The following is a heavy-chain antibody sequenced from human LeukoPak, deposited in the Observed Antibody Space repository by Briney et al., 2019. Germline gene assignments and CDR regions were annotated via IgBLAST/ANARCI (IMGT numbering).Heavy chain of an antibody. D-gene: IGHD2-2*01. Sequence: GGSLRLSCAASGFTVSSNYMSWVRQAPGKGLEWVSVIYSGGSTYYADSVKGRLTISRDNSKNTLYLQMNSLRAEDTAVYYCASIVVVPAAFDYWGQGTLVTVSS. V-gene: IGHV3-66*01. CDR1: GFTVSSNY. CDR3: ASIVVVPAAFDY. CDR2: IYSGGST. J-gene: IGHJ4*02.